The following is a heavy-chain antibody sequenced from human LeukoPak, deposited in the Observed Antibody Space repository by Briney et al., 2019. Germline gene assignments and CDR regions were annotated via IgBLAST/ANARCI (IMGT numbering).Heavy chain of an antibody. D-gene: IGHD3-16*01. J-gene: IGHJ4*02. CDR2: IHYSGNT. CDR1: GFSLSTSGVG. Sequence: SGPTLVNPTQTLTLTCTFSGFSLSTSGVGVGWIRQPPGKGLEWIGYIHYSGNTNYNPSLKSRVTISLVTSKNQFSLKLSSVTAADTAVYYCARIKIDYAPITLRPIYYFDYWGQGTLVTVSS. CDR3: ARIKIDYAPITLRPIYYFDY. V-gene: IGHV4-61*08.